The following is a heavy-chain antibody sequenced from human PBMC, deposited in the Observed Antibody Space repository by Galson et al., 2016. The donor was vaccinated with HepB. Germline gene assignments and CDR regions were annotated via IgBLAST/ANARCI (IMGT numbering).Heavy chain of an antibody. D-gene: IGHD2-2*02. CDR3: ARGLWAGYNFFVF. J-gene: IGHJ4*02. CDR1: GYIFTNYW. Sequence: QSGAEVKKPGESLKISCKGSGYIFTNYWIGWVRQMPGKGLEWMGIIYPRDSDTRYSPSFQGQVTMSADKSINTSYLQWSSLKASDTAMYYCARGLWAGYNFFVFWGQGTLVTVSS. V-gene: IGHV5-51*03. CDR2: IYPRDSDT.